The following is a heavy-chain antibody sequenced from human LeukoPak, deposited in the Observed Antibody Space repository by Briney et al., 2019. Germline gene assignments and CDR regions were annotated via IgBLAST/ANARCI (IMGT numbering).Heavy chain of an antibody. V-gene: IGHV1-2*02. CDR3: ARERRSSGWYPADY. CDR1: GYTFTGYY. Sequence: ASVRVSCKASGYTFTGYYIHAVRQAPGQGLEWMGGINPNSGGTNYAQKFQGKVTITRDTSISTAYMELSRLRSDDPAVYYGARERRSSGWYPADYWGEGTLVTVSS. CDR2: INPNSGGT. D-gene: IGHD6-19*01. J-gene: IGHJ4*02.